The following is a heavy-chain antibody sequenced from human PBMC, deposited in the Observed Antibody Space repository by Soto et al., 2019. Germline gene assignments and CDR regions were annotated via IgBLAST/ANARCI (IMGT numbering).Heavy chain of an antibody. Sequence: QVQLVQSGAEVKKPGSSVKVSCRTSGGSFTTHSISWLRQAPGQGLEWMGGIITVFGTVNYAQRLQDRVTITADEYTSTAYMDLSSLKSEDSAVYYCARDPRIYCTSSSCHSYFDSWGQGTLVTVS. J-gene: IGHJ4*02. V-gene: IGHV1-69*01. CDR3: ARDPRIYCTSSSCHSYFDS. CDR1: GGSFTTHS. CDR2: IITVFGTV. D-gene: IGHD2-2*01.